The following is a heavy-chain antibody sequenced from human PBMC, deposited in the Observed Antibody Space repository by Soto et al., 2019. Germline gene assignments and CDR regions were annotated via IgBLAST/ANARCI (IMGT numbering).Heavy chain of an antibody. CDR1: GDSLRSSYHY. CDR3: VRVQMYPGAFPHHFDR. Sequence: SETLSLTCTVSGDSLRSSYHYWGWIRQSPGKGLEWIGSIYYTGNTYYNPSLKSRVSISVDMATSEISLRLRAESAADTAVYYCVRVQMYPGAFPHHFDRWRQRVLVTVCS. V-gene: IGHV4-39*01. D-gene: IGHD1-26*01. CDR2: IYYTGNT. J-gene: IGHJ4*02.